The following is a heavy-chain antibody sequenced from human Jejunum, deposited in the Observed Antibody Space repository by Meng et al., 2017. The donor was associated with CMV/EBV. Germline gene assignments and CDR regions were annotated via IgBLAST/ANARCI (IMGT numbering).Heavy chain of an antibody. D-gene: IGHD3-3*01. CDR1: GSVGSGGYC. CDR2: IYCSGST. Sequence: GSVGSGGYCWSWIRQPPGRGLDWLGYIYCSGSTTCSPSLESRVTISIDTSKNQFSLKLSSVTAADTAVYYCARRGDFLSKNALDIWGQGTMVTVSS. V-gene: IGHV4-61*08. J-gene: IGHJ3*02. CDR3: ARRGDFLSKNALDI.